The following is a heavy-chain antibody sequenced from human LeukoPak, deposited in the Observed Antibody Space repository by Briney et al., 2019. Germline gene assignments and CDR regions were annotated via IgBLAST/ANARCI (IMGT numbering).Heavy chain of an antibody. J-gene: IGHJ5*02. CDR2: IYYSGNT. D-gene: IGHD1/OR15-1a*01. CDR3: AITVEQPRKNWFDP. Sequence: SETLSLTCTVSGGSISSSSYYWGWIRQPPGKGLEWIGSIYYSGNTYYNPSLKSRVTISVDTSKNQFSLKLNSVTAADTAVYYCAITVEQPRKNWFDPWGQATLATVSS. V-gene: IGHV4-39*01. CDR1: GGSISSSSYY.